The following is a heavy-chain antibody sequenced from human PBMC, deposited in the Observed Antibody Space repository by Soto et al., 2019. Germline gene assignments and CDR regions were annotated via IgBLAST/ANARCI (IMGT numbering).Heavy chain of an antibody. Sequence: EVQLVESGGGLVQPGGSLRLSCAASGFTFSDHYMDWVRQAPGKGLEWVGRIRNKANSYTTEYAASVKGRFTISRDDSENSLYLQMNSLKTEDTAVYYCTRIGLLSWGGYRPIDYWGQGTLVTVSS. CDR3: TRIGLLSWGGYRPIDY. V-gene: IGHV3-72*01. J-gene: IGHJ4*02. CDR2: IRNKANSYTT. D-gene: IGHD3-16*02. CDR1: GFTFSDHY.